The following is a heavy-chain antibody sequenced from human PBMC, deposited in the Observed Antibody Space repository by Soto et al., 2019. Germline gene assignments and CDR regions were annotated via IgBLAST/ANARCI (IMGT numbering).Heavy chain of an antibody. CDR3: ARWGAIRFLEWLTDYYYGMDV. CDR2: INHSGST. V-gene: IGHV4-34*01. Sequence: PSETLSLTXAVYGGSFSGYYWSWIRQPPGKGLEWIGEINHSGSTNYNPSLKSRVTISVDTSKNQFSLKLSSVTAADTAVYYCARWGAIRFLEWLTDYYYGMDVWGQGTTVTVSS. J-gene: IGHJ6*02. CDR1: GGSFSGYY. D-gene: IGHD3-3*01.